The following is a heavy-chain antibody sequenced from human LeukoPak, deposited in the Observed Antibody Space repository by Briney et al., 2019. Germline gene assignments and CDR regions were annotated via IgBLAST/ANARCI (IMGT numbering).Heavy chain of an antibody. D-gene: IGHD2-2*01. J-gene: IGHJ4*02. CDR3: ARVTYVRPYQLDY. CDR1: GYTFANYG. CDR2: ISLENGNA. Sequence: ASVKVSCKASGYTFANYGINWVRQAPGQGLEWIGWISLENGNAGYAQRVQGRVTLTTDTSTSTAYMELRSLRSDDTAVYYCARVTYVRPYQLDYWGQGTLVSISP. V-gene: IGHV1-18*01.